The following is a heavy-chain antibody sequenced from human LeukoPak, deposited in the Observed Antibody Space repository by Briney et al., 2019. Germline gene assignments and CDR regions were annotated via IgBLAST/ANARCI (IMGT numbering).Heavy chain of an antibody. V-gene: IGHV3-23*01. J-gene: IGHJ4*02. CDR2: ISGPGGSI. CDR1: GFTFGSYA. Sequence: GGSLRLSCAASGFTFGSYAMNWVRQAPGKGLDWVSIISGPGGSIHYADSVKGRFTISRDNSKNTLYLQMNSLRAEDTAVYYCAKKFLREPRNYYDSSGYYYYFDYWGQGTLVTVSS. CDR3: AKKFLREPRNYYDSSGYYYYFDY. D-gene: IGHD3-22*01.